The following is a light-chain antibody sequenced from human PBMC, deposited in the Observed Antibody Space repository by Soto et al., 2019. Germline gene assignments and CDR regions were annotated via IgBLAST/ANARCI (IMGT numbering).Light chain of an antibody. Sequence: DIVMTQYPATQHVSPGERATLSCRAIQSASNNLAWYQQKPGQAPRLLIYGASTRATSIPTRLSGSGSGTEFTLTISSGQSEYFAVYYCRQYSYWPPYTFEQGTKLEIK. CDR1: QSASNN. J-gene: IGKJ2*01. CDR3: RQYSYWPPYT. CDR2: GAS. V-gene: IGKV3-15*01.